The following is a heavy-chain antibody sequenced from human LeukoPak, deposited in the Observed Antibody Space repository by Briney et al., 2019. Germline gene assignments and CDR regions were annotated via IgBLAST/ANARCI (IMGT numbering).Heavy chain of an antibody. Sequence: PGRSLRLSCAASGFTFSSYGMHWVRQAPGKGLEWVAVISYDGSNKYYADSVKGRFTISRDNSKNTLYLQMNSLRAEDTAVYYCAKDMEPIAAAPVFDWGQGTLVTVSS. V-gene: IGHV3-30*18. D-gene: IGHD6-13*01. CDR1: GFTFSSYG. J-gene: IGHJ4*02. CDR3: AKDMEPIAAAPVFD. CDR2: ISYDGSNK.